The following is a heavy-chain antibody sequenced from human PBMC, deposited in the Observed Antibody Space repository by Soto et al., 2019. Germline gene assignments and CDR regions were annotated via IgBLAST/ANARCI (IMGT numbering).Heavy chain of an antibody. Sequence: QVQLVQSGAEVTKPGSSVKVSCTASGDTFINYAISWVRQAPGQGLEWMGGIIPIFGTANYAQKFQGSVTISPDESTSTAYMELSSLRSEDTAVYYCARGRGYSYDYGLDVWGQGTTVTVSS. CDR3: ARGRGYSYDYGLDV. D-gene: IGHD5-18*01. J-gene: IGHJ6*02. CDR2: IIPIFGTA. CDR1: GDTFINYA. V-gene: IGHV1-69*05.